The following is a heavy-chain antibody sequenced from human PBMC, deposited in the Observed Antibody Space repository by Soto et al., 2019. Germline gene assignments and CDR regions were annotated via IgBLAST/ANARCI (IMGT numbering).Heavy chain of an antibody. CDR1: GFTFSSYS. CDR3: ARDWGYYYYYGMDV. D-gene: IGHD3-16*01. CDR2: ISSSSSYI. J-gene: IGHJ6*02. Sequence: EVQLVESGGGLLKPGGSLRLSCAASGFTFSSYSMNWVRQAPGKGLEWVSSISSSSSYIYYADSVKGRFTISRDNAKNSLYLQMNSLRAEDTAVYYCARDWGYYYYYGMDVWGQGTTVTVSS. V-gene: IGHV3-21*01.